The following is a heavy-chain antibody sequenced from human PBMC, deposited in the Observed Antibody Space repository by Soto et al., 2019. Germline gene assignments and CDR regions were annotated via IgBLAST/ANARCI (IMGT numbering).Heavy chain of an antibody. CDR3: AGTSIAARLDY. CDR2: IYYSGST. J-gene: IGHJ4*02. D-gene: IGHD6-6*01. CDR1: GASISSYY. Sequence: PSETLSLPCTVSGASISSYYWSWIRQTPGKGLEWIGYIYYSGSTNYNPSLKSRVTISVDTSKNQFSLKLSSVTAADTAVYYCAGTSIAARLDYWGQGTLVTVSS. V-gene: IGHV4-59*08.